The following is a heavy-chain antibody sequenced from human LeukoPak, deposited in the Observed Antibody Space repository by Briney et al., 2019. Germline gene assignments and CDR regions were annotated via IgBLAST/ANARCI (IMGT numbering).Heavy chain of an antibody. V-gene: IGHV4-4*07. D-gene: IGHD3-22*01. CDR1: GGSISSYY. CDR2: IHTSGST. CDR3: ATSYYYDSSGYFDYHDY. J-gene: IGHJ4*02. Sequence: NPSETLSLTCTVSGGSISSYYWSWIRQPAGKGLEWIGRIHTSGSTNYNPSLKSRVTMSVDTSKNQFSLKLSSVTAADTAVYYCATSYYYDSSGYFDYHDYWGQGTLVTVSS.